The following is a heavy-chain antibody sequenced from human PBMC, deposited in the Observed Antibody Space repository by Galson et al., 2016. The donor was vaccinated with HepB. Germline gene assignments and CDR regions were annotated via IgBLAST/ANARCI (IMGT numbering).Heavy chain of an antibody. CDR2: ITYAGSNK. D-gene: IGHD3-22*01. J-gene: IGHJ6*02. V-gene: IGHV3-30*04. Sequence: SLRLSCAASGFNSRSYAIHWVRQAPGKGPEWVAVITYAGSNKYHAGSVKGRFTISRDNSKNTLYLQMNSLRAEDTAVLYCARSYDSSGYYLLTYGMDVWGQGTTVTVSS. CDR3: ARSYDSSGYYLLTYGMDV. CDR1: GFNSRSYA.